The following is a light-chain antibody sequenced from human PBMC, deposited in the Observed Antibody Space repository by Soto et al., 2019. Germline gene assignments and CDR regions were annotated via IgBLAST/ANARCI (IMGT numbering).Light chain of an antibody. J-gene: IGLJ3*02. V-gene: IGLV1-44*01. Sequence: QSVLTQATSASGTPGQRVTISCSGSSSNIGSNTVSWYQQVPGTAPKLLIYSNDQRPSGVPDRFSGSKSGTSASLAIGGLQSEDEADYYCAAWDDSLNGGVFGGGTQLTVL. CDR3: AAWDDSLNGGV. CDR1: SSNIGSNT. CDR2: SND.